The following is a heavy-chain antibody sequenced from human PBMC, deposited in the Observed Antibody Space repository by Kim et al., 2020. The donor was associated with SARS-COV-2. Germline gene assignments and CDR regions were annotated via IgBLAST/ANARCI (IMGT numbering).Heavy chain of an antibody. CDR1: GFTFSSYS. V-gene: IGHV3-21*01. D-gene: IGHD5-18*01. J-gene: IGHJ6*02. CDR2: ISSSSSYI. Sequence: GGSLRLSCAASGFTFSSYSMNWVRQAPGKGLEWVSSISSSSSYIYYADSVKGRFTISRDNAKNSLYLQMNSLRAEDTAVYYCARGDSYGNYYYYGMDVWGQGTTVTVSS. CDR3: ARGDSYGNYYYYGMDV.